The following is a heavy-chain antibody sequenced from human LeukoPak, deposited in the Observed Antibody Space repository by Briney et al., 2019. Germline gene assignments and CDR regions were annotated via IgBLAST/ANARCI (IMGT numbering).Heavy chain of an antibody. CDR1: GYTFTSYY. CDR3: ARDGITAAALDY. J-gene: IGHJ4*02. D-gene: IGHD6-13*01. CDR2: INLSGGST. V-gene: IGHV1-46*01. Sequence: SVKVSCKASGYTFTSYYMHWVRQAPGQGLEWMGIINLSGGSTSYAQKFQGRVTMTRDTSTSTVYMELSSLRSEDTAVYYCARDGITAAALDYWGQGTLVTVSS.